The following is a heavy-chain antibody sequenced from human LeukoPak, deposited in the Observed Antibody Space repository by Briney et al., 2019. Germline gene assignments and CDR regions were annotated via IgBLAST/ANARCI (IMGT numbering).Heavy chain of an antibody. D-gene: IGHD3-10*01. CDR3: ARDVLGETGAGGY. CDR1: GFTFSSYW. V-gene: IGHV3-7*01. J-gene: IGHJ4*02. Sequence: GGSLRLSCAASGFTFSSYWMSWVRQAPGKGLEWVANIKQDGSEKYYVDSVKGRFTISRDNAKNSLYLQMNSLRAEDTAVYYCARDVLGETGAGGYWGQGTLVTVSS. CDR2: IKQDGSEK.